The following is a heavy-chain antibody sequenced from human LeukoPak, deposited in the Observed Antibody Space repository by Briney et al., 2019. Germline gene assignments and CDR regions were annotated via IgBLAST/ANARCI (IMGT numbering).Heavy chain of an antibody. CDR1: GSTFSTYS. D-gene: IGHD3-16*01. V-gene: IGHV3-21*01. Sequence: GSLRLSCAASGSTFSTYSMNWVRQAPGKGLEWVSSISSSSNYIYYADSVKGRITISRDNAKNSLYLQMNSLRAEDTAVYYCAPGPPYVTWGQGTLVTVSS. CDR3: APGPPYVT. J-gene: IGHJ5*02. CDR2: ISSSSNYI.